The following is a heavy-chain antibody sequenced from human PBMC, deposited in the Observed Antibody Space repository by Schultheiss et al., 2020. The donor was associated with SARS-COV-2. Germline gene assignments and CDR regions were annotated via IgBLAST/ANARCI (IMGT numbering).Heavy chain of an antibody. CDR1: GYTFTSYG. Sequence: ASVKVSCKASGYTFTSYGISWVRQAPGQGLEWMGWISAYNGNTNYAQKLQGRVTMTTDTSTSTAYMELSRLRSDDTAVYYCARALSTWTLLNWGQGTLVTVSS. V-gene: IGHV1-18*01. D-gene: IGHD3-3*02. CDR2: ISAYNGNT. CDR3: ARALSTWTLLN. J-gene: IGHJ4*02.